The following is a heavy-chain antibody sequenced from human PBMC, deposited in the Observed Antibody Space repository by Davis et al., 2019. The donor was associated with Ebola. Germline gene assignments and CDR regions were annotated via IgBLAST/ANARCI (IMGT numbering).Heavy chain of an antibody. D-gene: IGHD6-13*01. Sequence: GGSLRLSCAASGFIFSNYGMHWVRQAPGKGLEWVAFIRYDGNNKHYPDSVKGRFTISRDNAKNTLYLQMNSLRAEDTAVYYCAKDIGTYFFDYWGQGTLVTVSS. J-gene: IGHJ4*02. CDR2: IRYDGNNK. CDR3: AKDIGTYFFDY. CDR1: GFIFSNYG. V-gene: IGHV3-30*02.